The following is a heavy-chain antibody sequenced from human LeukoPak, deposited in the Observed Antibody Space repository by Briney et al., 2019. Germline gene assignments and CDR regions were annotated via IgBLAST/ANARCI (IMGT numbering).Heavy chain of an antibody. D-gene: IGHD2-15*01. Sequence: PGGSLRLSCAASGFTVSSYYISWVRQAPGKGLEWVSVIYIGGNTYYADSVKGRFTISRDNSKNTLYLQMNSLRAEDTAVYYCARVSPATYYFDCWGQGTLVIVSS. J-gene: IGHJ4*02. CDR2: IYIGGNT. CDR3: ARVSPATYYFDC. V-gene: IGHV3-53*01. CDR1: GFTVSSYY.